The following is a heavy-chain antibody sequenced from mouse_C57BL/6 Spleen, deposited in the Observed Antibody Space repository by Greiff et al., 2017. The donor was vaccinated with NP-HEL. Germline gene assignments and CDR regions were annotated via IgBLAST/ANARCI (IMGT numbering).Heavy chain of an antibody. V-gene: IGHV1-22*01. CDR3: ARPLYYYGSGYFDY. CDR2: INPNNGGT. J-gene: IGHJ2*01. Sequence: VQLKESGPELVKPGASVKMSCKASGYTFTDYNMHWVKQSHGKSLEWIGYINPNNGGTSYNQKFKGKATLTVNKSSSTAYMELRSLTSEDSAVYYCARPLYYYGSGYFDYWGQGTTLTVSS. CDR1: GYTFTDYN. D-gene: IGHD1-1*01.